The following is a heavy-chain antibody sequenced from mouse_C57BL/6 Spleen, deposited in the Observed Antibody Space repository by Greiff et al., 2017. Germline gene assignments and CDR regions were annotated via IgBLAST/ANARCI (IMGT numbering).Heavy chain of an antibody. CDR3: ARPDSSGYDAMDD. D-gene: IGHD3-2*02. CDR2: IYPGDGDT. V-gene: IGHV1-80*01. CDR1: GYAFSSYW. Sequence: QVHVKQSGAELVKPGASVKISCKASGYAFSSYWMNWVKQRPGKGLEWIGQIYPGDGDTNYNGKFKGKATLTADKSSSTAYMQLSSLTSEDSAVYFCARPDSSGYDAMDDWGQGTSVTVSS. J-gene: IGHJ4*01.